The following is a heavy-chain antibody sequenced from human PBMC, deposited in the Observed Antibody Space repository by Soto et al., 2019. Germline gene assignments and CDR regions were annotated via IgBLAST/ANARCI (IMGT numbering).Heavy chain of an antibody. CDR2: IIPIFGTA. D-gene: IGHD3-10*01. CDR1: GGTFSSYA. J-gene: IGHJ6*02. Sequence: ASVKVSCKASGGTFSSYAISWVRQAPGQGLEWMGGIIPIFGTANYAQKFQGRVTITADKSTSTAYMELSSLRSEDTAVYYCARASYYGSGSYEYGMDVWGQGTTVTVS. V-gene: IGHV1-69*06. CDR3: ARASYYGSGSYEYGMDV.